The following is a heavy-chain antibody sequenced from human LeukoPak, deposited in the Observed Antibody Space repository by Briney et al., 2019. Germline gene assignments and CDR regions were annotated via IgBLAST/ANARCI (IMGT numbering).Heavy chain of an antibody. D-gene: IGHD3-10*01. V-gene: IGHV4-61*02. CDR1: GGSISSGSYY. CDR2: IYTSGST. CDR3: ARARGYYGSGSFNWFDP. J-gene: IGHJ5*02. Sequence: SETLSLTCTVSGGSISSGSYYWSWIRQPAGKGLEWIGRIYTSGSTNYNPSLKSRVTISVDTSKNQFSLKLSSVTAADTAVYYCARARGYYGSGSFNWFDPWGQGTLVTVSS.